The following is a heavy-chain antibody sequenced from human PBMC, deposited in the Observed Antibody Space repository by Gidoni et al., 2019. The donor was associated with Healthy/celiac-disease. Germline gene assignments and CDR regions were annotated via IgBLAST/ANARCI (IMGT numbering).Heavy chain of an antibody. V-gene: IGHV3-9*01. D-gene: IGHD6-13*01. CDR1: GFTFDDYA. CDR3: AKDMGRAAAGFANWIDP. CDR2: ISWNSGSI. Sequence: EVQLVESGGGLVQPGRSLRLSCAASGFTFDDYAMHWVRQAPGKGLEWVSGISWNSGSIGYADSVKGRFTISRDNSKNSLYLQMNSLRAEDTALYYCAKDMGRAAAGFANWIDPWGQGTLVTVSS. J-gene: IGHJ5*02.